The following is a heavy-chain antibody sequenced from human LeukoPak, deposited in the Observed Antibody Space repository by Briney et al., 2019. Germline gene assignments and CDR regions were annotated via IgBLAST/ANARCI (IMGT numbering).Heavy chain of an antibody. CDR3: AGGQAHYYMDV. CDR1: GGTFSSYA. V-gene: IGHV1-69*05. Sequence: ASVKVSCKASGGTFSSYAISWVRQAPGQGLEWMGGIIPIFGTANYARKFQGRVTITTDESTSTAYMELSSLRSEDTAVYYCAGGQAHYYMDVWGKGTTVTVSS. J-gene: IGHJ6*03. CDR2: IIPIFGTA.